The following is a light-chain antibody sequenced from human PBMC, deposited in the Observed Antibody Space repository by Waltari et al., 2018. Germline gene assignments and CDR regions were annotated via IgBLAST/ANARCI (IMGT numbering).Light chain of an antibody. J-gene: IGLJ2*01. V-gene: IGLV1-51*01. CDR2: DNN. CDR3: GTWDSSASGVV. Sequence: QSVLTQPPSVSAAPGRRVTISCSGTSSNIWSHFVAWYQQLPGTAPKLLIHDNNKRPSGIPYRISGSKSGTSATLVIAGLQPGDEADYYCGTWDSSASGVVFGGGTKLTVL. CDR1: SSNIWSHF.